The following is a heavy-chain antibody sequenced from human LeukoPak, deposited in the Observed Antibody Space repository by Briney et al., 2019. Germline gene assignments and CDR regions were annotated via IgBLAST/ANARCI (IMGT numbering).Heavy chain of an antibody. CDR1: GDSISSSDYY. J-gene: IGHJ4*02. CDR3: ARHLRGYYTRDYFDY. Sequence: SETLSLTCTVSGDSISSSDYYWGWIRQPPGKGLEWIGIINNSGTTHYNSSLKSRVTISVDTSKNQFSLKLSSVTAADTAVYYCARHLRGYYTRDYFDYWGQGTLVTVSS. D-gene: IGHD3-3*01. V-gene: IGHV4-39*01. CDR2: INNSGTT.